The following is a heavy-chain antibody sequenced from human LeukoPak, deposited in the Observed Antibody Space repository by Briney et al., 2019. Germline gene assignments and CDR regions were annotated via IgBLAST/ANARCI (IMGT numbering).Heavy chain of an antibody. V-gene: IGHV4-4*07. CDR2: IHTNGNT. J-gene: IGHJ6*03. CDR1: DGSTTGYY. CDR3: ARVPYYYYYMDV. Sequence: PSETLSLTCSVSDGSTTGYYWSWIRQTAGKELEWIGRIHTNGNTNSNPSLRGRVTISGDTSKNQFSLKLSPVTAADSAVYYCARVPYYYYYMDVWGKGTTVTVSS.